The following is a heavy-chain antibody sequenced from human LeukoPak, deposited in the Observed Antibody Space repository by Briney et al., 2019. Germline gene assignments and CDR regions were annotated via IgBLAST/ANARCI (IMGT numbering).Heavy chain of an antibody. Sequence: GGSLRLSCAASGFTFNYYSMNWVRQAPGKGLEWVSAISGSGGSTYYADSVKGRFTISRDNSKNTLYLQMNSLRAEDTAVYYCATAGQRYYYDSSGYYPLDYWGQGTLVTVSS. D-gene: IGHD3-22*01. CDR3: ATAGQRYYYDSSGYYPLDY. CDR2: ISGSGGST. V-gene: IGHV3-23*01. J-gene: IGHJ4*02. CDR1: GFTFNYYS.